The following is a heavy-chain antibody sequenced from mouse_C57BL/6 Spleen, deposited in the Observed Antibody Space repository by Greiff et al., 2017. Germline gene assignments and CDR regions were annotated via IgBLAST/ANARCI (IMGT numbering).Heavy chain of an antibody. V-gene: IGHV1-64*01. J-gene: IGHJ3*01. D-gene: IGHD1-1*01. CDR2: IHPNSGST. CDR3: ARNYYGTAPFAY. Sequence: VQLQQPGAELVKPGASVKLSCKASGYTFTSYWMHWVKQRPGQGLEWIGMIHPNSGSTNYNQKFKGKATLTVDTSSSTAYMQLSSLTSEDSAVYYCARNYYGTAPFAYWGQGTLVTVSA. CDR1: GYTFTSYW.